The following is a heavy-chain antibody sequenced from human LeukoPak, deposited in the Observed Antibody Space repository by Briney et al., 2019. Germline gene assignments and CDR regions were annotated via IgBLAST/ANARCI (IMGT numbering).Heavy chain of an antibody. CDR3: ARQVVYYYYMDV. Sequence: PSETLSLTCTVSGDSISGYYWSWIRQPPGKGLEWIGYIYTSGSTNYNPSLKSRVTISVDTSKNQFSLKMSSVTAADTAVYYCARQVVYYYYMDVWGKGTTVTVSS. J-gene: IGHJ6*03. V-gene: IGHV4-4*09. CDR2: IYTSGST. CDR1: GDSISGYY. D-gene: IGHD2-15*01.